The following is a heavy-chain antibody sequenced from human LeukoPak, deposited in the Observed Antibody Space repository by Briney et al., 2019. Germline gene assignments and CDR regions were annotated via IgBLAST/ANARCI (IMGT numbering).Heavy chain of an antibody. CDR1: GGSISSYY. CDR2: IYYSGST. J-gene: IGHJ4*02. D-gene: IGHD2-15*01. Sequence: KPSETLSLTCTVSGGSISSYYWSWIRQPPGKGLEWIGYIYYSGSTNYNPSLKSRVTISVDTSKNQFSLKLGSVTAADTAVYYRARIEGYCSGGSCYQTIDYWGQGTLVTVSS. CDR3: ARIEGYCSGGSCYQTIDY. V-gene: IGHV4-59*01.